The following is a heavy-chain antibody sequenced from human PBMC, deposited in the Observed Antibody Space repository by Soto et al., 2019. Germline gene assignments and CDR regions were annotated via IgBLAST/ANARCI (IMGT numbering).Heavy chain of an antibody. CDR1: GFTFSSYS. V-gene: IGHV3-21*01. CDR3: ARDVNGGFCGA. J-gene: IGHJ5*02. CDR2: ISSRNNDM. D-gene: IGHD2-21*01. Sequence: EVQLVESGGGLVKPGGSLRLSCAASGFTFSSYSMNWVRQAPGKGLEWVSTISSRNNDMYYVDSVKGRFTISRDNARNSVYLQMNSLRADDMAVYYCARDVNGGFCGAWGQGTLVTVSS.